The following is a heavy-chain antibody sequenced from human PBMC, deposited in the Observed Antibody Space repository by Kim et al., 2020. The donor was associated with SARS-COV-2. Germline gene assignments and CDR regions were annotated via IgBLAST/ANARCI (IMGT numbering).Heavy chain of an antibody. Sequence: GGSLRLSCAASGFTFSAYWMYWVRQAPGKGLLWVSRISGDGSTTYYADSVKGRFTISRDNAMNTLYLQMNSLRADDAAVYYCTRGRGAMAHDYWGQGTLV. D-gene: IGHD5-18*01. CDR2: ISGDGSTT. CDR3: TRGRGAMAHDY. J-gene: IGHJ4*02. CDR1: GFTFSAYW. V-gene: IGHV3-74*01.